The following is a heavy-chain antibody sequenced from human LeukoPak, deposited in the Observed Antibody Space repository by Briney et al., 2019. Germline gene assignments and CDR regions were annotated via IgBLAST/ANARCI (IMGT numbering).Heavy chain of an antibody. D-gene: IGHD3-22*01. CDR1: GFTFSSYA. V-gene: IGHV3-23*01. Sequence: GGSLRLSCAASGFTFSSYAMSWVRQAPGKGLEWVSAISGSGGSTYYADSVKGRFTISRDNAKNSLYLQMNSLRAEDTAVYYCARKDYYDSSEVFDYWGQGTLVTVSS. J-gene: IGHJ4*02. CDR3: ARKDYYDSSEVFDY. CDR2: ISGSGGST.